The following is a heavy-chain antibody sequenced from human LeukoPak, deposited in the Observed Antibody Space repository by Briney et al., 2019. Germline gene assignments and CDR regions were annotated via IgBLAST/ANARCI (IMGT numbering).Heavy chain of an antibody. CDR3: ARAVSSGNTRGYLDY. CDR2: ISSNGGRI. CDR1: GFTFSSYE. D-gene: IGHD3-10*01. J-gene: IGHJ4*02. Sequence: GGSLRLSCAASGFTFSSYEMNWVRQAPGKGLEWVSYISSNGGRIYSADSLKGRVTISRDNAKNSLYLQMNSLRAEDTGVYYCARAVSSGNTRGYLDYWGQGALVTVSS. V-gene: IGHV3-48*03.